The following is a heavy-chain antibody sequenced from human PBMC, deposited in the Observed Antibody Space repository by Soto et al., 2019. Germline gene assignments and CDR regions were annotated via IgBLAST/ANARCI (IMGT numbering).Heavy chain of an antibody. CDR2: ISHDGSNK. Sequence: PXGFLIPCYPAAGLTFSRCGMHLVRQAPGKGLERVAVISHDGSNKYYADSVKGRFTISRDNSKNTLYLQMNSLRAEDTAGYYCEKNGGPIAAHDWFDYWGQGTLVTVYS. CDR1: GLTFSRCG. J-gene: IGHJ4*02. V-gene: IGHV3-30*18. D-gene: IGHD6-13*01. CDR3: EKNGGPIAAHDWFDY.